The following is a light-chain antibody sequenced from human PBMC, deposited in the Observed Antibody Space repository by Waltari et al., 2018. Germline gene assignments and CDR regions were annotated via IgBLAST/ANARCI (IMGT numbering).Light chain of an antibody. CDR3: SSYTSSNTLV. Sequence: QSALTQPASVSGSPGQSITISCTGTSSDVGGYNPVSWYQQHPGTAPKLMIFDVSYRPSGVSNRFSGTKSGNTASLTISGLQAEDEADYYCSSYTSSNTLVFGGGTKLTVL. CDR2: DVS. V-gene: IGLV2-14*01. CDR1: SSDVGGYNP. J-gene: IGLJ3*02.